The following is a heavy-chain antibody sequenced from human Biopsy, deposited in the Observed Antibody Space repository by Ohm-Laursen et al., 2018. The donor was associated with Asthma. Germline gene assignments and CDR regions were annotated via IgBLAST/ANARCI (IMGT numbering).Heavy chain of an antibody. J-gene: IGHJ4*02. V-gene: IGHV4-30-4*01. CDR2: IYYIGST. CDR3: ARRGGVRRYFDY. CDR1: GGSISSGAYY. Sequence: TLSLTCTVSGGSISSGAYYWSWVRQPPGKGLEWIGYIYYIGSTYYNPSLKGRVAISLDTSKNQFSLKLSSVTAADTAVYFCARRGGVRRYFDYWGQGTLVTGSS. D-gene: IGHD3-16*01.